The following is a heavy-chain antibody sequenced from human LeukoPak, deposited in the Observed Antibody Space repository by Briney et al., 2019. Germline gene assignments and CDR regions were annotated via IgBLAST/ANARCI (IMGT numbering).Heavy chain of an antibody. CDR2: ISAYNGNT. V-gene: IGHV1-18*01. Sequence: ASVKVSCKASGYTFTSYGISWVRQAPGQGLEWMGWISAYNGNTNYAQKLQGRVTMTTDTSTSTAYMELRSLRSDDTAVYYCARVWEYCSSTSCYNGYYYHYYMDVWGKGTTVTVSS. CDR1: GYTFTSYG. J-gene: IGHJ6*03. CDR3: ARVWEYCSSTSCYNGYYYHYYMDV. D-gene: IGHD2-2*02.